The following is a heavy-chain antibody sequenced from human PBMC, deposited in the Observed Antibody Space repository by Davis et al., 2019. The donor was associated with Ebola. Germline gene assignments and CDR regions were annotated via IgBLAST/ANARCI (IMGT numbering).Heavy chain of an antibody. J-gene: IGHJ6*02. D-gene: IGHD3-3*01. CDR2: ISSSSSTI. CDR3: ARDTLLEWPFYYGMDV. V-gene: IGHV3-48*01. Sequence: GGSLRLSCAASGFTFSSYWMSWVRQAPGKGLEWVSYISSSSSTIYYADSVKGRFTISRDNSKNTLYLQMNSLRAEDTAVYYCARDTLLEWPFYYGMDVWGQGTTVTVSS. CDR1: GFTFSSYW.